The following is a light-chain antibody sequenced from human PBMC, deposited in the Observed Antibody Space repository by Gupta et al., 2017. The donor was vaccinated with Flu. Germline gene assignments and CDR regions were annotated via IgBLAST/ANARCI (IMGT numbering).Light chain of an antibody. CDR2: GVS. Sequence: VLLRSRGTMLMSPGERATVSCRASRGLTDSHLAWYQQKSGQAPRLLIYGVSNRATGVPDRFSGSGSGTDFTLTISGLEPEDFAVYFCQQYGNSPRTFGQGTKVEIK. J-gene: IGKJ1*01. V-gene: IGKV3-20*01. CDR3: QQYGNSPRT. CDR1: RGLTDSH.